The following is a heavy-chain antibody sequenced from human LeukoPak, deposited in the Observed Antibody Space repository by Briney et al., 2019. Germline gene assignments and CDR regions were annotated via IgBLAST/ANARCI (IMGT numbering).Heavy chain of an antibody. CDR1: GFTISDSY. Sequence: GGSLRLSCAASGFTISDSYMSWVRQAPGKGLEWVSVIYSGGITYYADSVKGRFTVSRDDSKNTLSLQMNSLRAEDTSIYYCARDRVTSRNYYFDDWGQGTLVTVSS. D-gene: IGHD1-7*01. V-gene: IGHV3-66*01. J-gene: IGHJ4*02. CDR3: ARDRVTSRNYYFDD. CDR2: IYSGGIT.